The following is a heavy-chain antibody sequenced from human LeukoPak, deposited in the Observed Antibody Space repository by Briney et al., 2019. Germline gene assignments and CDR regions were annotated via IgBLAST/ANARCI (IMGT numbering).Heavy chain of an antibody. CDR2: ISYDGTNK. J-gene: IGHJ4*02. D-gene: IGHD3-10*01. CDR1: GFTFSSYS. CDR3: AKDGYYGSGTYPDY. Sequence: PGTSLRLSCAASGFTFSSYSMNWVRQAPGKGLEWVAVISYDGTNKFYVDSLRGRFTISRDNSKNTLYLQMNSLRAEDTAVYYCAKDGYYGSGTYPDYWGQGTLVTVSS. V-gene: IGHV3-30*18.